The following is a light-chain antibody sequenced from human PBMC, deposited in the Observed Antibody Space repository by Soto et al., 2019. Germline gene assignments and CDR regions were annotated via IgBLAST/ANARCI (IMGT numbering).Light chain of an antibody. CDR1: SSNIGAGYD. CDR3: QSYDSSVSGNVV. Sequence: QSVLTQPPSVSGAPGQRVTISCTGSSSNIGAGYDVHWYQQLPGTAPKLLIYGNSNRPSGVPDRFSGSKSGTSASLAITGLRAEDEADYYCQSYDSSVSGNVVFGGGTKLTVL. J-gene: IGLJ2*01. V-gene: IGLV1-40*01. CDR2: GNS.